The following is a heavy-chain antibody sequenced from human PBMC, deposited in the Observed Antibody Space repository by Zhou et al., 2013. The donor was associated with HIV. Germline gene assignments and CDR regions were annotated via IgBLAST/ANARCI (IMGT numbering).Heavy chain of an antibody. J-gene: IGHJ4*02. Sequence: QVQLLQSGAVVKPPGASVKVSCKVVGYTLANLAIHWVRQPPGQGLEWMGGFDPEDVMTLYAQKFEGRVTLTQDASSDTAYMSMSGLTSDDTAVYYCSTNYPTPSYRELPGLTERRTNLTVVRGKVRGNGTVRVPGNPGVRGT. CDR1: GYTLANLA. CDR3: STNYPTPSYRELPGLTERRTNLTVVRGKVRGNGTVRVPGNP. V-gene: IGHV1-24*01. CDR2: FDPEDVMT. D-gene: IGHD3-10*01.